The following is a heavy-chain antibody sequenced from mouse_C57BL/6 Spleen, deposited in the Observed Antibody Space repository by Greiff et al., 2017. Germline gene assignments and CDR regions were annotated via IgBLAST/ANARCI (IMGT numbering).Heavy chain of an antibody. CDR3: ARATFAY. V-gene: IGHV5-17*01. CDR2: ISSGSGTI. Sequence: EVQLVESGGGLVKPGGSLKLSCAASGFTFSDYGMHWVRQAPEKGLEWVAYISSGSGTIYYADTVKGGFTISRDNAKNTLFLQMTSLRSEDTAMYYCARATFAYWGQGTLVTVSA. CDR1: GFTFSDYG. D-gene: IGHD1-1*01. J-gene: IGHJ3*01.